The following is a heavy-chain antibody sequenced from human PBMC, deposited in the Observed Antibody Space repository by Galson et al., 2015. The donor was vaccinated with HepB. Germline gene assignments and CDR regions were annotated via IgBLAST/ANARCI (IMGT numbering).Heavy chain of an antibody. V-gene: IGHV7-4-1*02. CDR1: GYTFTNYV. D-gene: IGHD3-22*01. CDR3: ARVTSIYDFSSSAYSYYYYGMDV. J-gene: IGHJ6*02. CDR2: INTNTGTP. Sequence: SVKVSCKASGYTFTNYVMNWVRQAPGQGLEWMGGINTNTGTPTYAQGFTRRFVFSLDTSVRTAYLQNSSLKTEDTAVYYFARVTSIYDFSSSAYSYYYYGMDVWGQGTTVTVSS.